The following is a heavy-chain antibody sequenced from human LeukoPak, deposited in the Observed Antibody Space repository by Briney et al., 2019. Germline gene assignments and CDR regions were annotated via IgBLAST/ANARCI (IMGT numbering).Heavy chain of an antibody. V-gene: IGHV1-2*07. CDR1: EYTFTFYY. CDR3: ATGPYSSSWVPFDY. J-gene: IGHJ4*02. D-gene: IGHD6-13*01. Sequence: ASVTVSYKASEYTFTFYYMHWVRQAPGQGREWMGGINPNSGGTHYAHKFQGRVTMTRDTSINTAYMELSRLRSDDTAVYYCATGPYSSSWVPFDYWGQGSLATVSS. CDR2: INPNSGGT.